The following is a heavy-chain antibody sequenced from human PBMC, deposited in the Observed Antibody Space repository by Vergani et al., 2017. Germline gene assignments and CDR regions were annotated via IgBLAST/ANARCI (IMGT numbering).Heavy chain of an antibody. J-gene: IGHJ5*02. D-gene: IGHD6-6*01. CDR3: AKXLGTSSGGGWFDP. Sequence: VQLVESGGGVVQPGRSLRLSCAASGFTFNQYGMHWVRQAPGKGLEWVSGISWNSNSIGYADSVKGRFTISRDNAKNSLYLQMNSLRAEDTALYYCAKXLGTSSGGGWFDPWGQGTLVTVSS. V-gene: IGHV3-9*01. CDR1: GFTFNQYG. CDR2: ISWNSNSI.